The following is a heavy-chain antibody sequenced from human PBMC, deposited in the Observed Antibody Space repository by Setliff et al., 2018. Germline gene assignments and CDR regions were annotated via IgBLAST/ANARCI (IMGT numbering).Heavy chain of an antibody. CDR2: VFPKTGNT. CDR3: SRLVRFCTPSTCQGASASEH. CDR1: GYKFTNYG. Sequence: GASVKVSCKASGYKFTNYGITWVRQAPGQGLEWMGWVFPKTGNTNYAHKLQGRVTMTTDTSTGTAFLELMSLRSGDTAVYYCSRLVRFCTPSTCQGASASEHWGQGTLVTVSS. D-gene: IGHD2-15*01. V-gene: IGHV1-18*01. J-gene: IGHJ1*01.